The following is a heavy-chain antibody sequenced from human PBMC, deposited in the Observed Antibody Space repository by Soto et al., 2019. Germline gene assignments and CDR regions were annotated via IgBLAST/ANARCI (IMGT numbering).Heavy chain of an antibody. CDR1: GFTFSSYD. CDR3: ARAPPGAFDI. J-gene: IGHJ3*02. CDR2: ISTAGDT. Sequence: EVQLVESGGGLVQPGGSLRLSCAASGFTFSSYDMHWVRQATGKGLEWVSAISTAGDTYYPGSVKGRFTISRENAKNSLYLQMNSLIAGDTAVYYCARAPPGAFDIWGQGKMVTVSS. V-gene: IGHV3-13*01.